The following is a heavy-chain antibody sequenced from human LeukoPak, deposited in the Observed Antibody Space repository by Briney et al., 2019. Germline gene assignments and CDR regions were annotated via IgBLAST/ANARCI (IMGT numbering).Heavy chain of an antibody. Sequence: PGGSLRLSCAASGFTFSSYAMSWVRQAPGKGLEWVSAISGSGGSTYYADSVKGRFTISRDNSKNTLYLQMNSLRAEDTAVYYCAKAVKYSSGWYDYYYMDVWGKGTTVTVSS. CDR1: GFTFSSYA. D-gene: IGHD6-19*01. J-gene: IGHJ6*03. CDR2: ISGSGGST. CDR3: AKAVKYSSGWYDYYYMDV. V-gene: IGHV3-23*01.